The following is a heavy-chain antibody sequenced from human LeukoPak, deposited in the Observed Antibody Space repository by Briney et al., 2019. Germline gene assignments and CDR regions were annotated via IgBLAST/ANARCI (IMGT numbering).Heavy chain of an antibody. CDR2: IYYSSWST. CDR1: GGSISSRTYF. Sequence: SETLSLTCTVSGGSISSRTYFWGWIRQPPGKGLEWIVNIYYSSWSTYYTPSLKSRVTISVDTSKNQFSLKLSSVTAADTAVYYCASQVYCSAGSCYSNFWGQGTLVTVSS. CDR3: ASQVYCSAGSCYSNF. J-gene: IGHJ4*02. D-gene: IGHD2-15*01. V-gene: IGHV4-39*01.